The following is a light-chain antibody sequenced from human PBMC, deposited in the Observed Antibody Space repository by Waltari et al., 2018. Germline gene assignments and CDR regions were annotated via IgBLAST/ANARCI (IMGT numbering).Light chain of an antibody. CDR3: SSYAGSSTCI. CDR1: SSDVANYNL. Sequence: QSALTQPASVSGSPGQSITLSCTGTSSDVANYNLVSWYQQHPGKAPKLMIYEVSKRPSGVSYRFSGSRSGYTASLTMSGLQAEDEADYNDSSYAGSSTCIFGGGTKLTVL. CDR2: EVS. J-gene: IGLJ2*01. V-gene: IGLV2-23*02.